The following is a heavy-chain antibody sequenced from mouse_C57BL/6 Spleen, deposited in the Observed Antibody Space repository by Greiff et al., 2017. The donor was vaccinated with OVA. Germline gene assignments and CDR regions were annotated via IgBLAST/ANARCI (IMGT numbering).Heavy chain of an antibody. Sequence: LVESGAELVKPGASVKMSCKASGYTFTTYPIEWMKQNHGKSLEWIGNFHPYNDDTKYNEKFKGKATLTVEKSSSTVYLELSRLTSDDSAVYYCARNYDYSYWYFDVWGTGTTVTVSS. D-gene: IGHD2-4*01. J-gene: IGHJ1*03. CDR2: FHPYNDDT. CDR3: ARNYDYSYWYFDV. V-gene: IGHV1-47*01. CDR1: GYTFTTYP.